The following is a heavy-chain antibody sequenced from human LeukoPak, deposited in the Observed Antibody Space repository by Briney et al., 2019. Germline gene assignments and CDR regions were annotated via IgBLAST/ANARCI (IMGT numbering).Heavy chain of an antibody. CDR3: ARWGGHCTSGLCYYFDC. Sequence: ASVKVSCKAFGYTFTGYYLHWVRQAPGQGLEWMGWINPHSGDTDYAQKFQGRVTMTRDTSISTAYMELSRLRSDDTAVYYCARWGGHCTSGLCYYFDCWGQGTLVTVSS. CDR2: INPHSGDT. D-gene: IGHD2-8*01. V-gene: IGHV1-2*02. CDR1: GYTFTGYY. J-gene: IGHJ4*02.